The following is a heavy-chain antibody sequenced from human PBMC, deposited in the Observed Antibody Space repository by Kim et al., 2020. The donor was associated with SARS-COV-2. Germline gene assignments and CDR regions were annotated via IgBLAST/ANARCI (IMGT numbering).Heavy chain of an antibody. V-gene: IGHV1-18*01. CDR3: ARGYCSGGSCYSPAFDI. D-gene: IGHD2-15*01. Sequence: ASVKVSCKASGYTFTSYGISWVRQAPGQGLEWMGWISAYNGNTNYAQKLQGRVTMTTDTSTSTAYMELRSLRSDDTAVYYCARGYCSGGSCYSPAFDIWGQGTMVTVSS. CDR1: GYTFTSYG. CDR2: ISAYNGNT. J-gene: IGHJ3*02.